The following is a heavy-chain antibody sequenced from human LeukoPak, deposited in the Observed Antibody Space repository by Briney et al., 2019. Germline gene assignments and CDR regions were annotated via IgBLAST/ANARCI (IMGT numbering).Heavy chain of an antibody. CDR1: GFTFTDFA. J-gene: IGHJ4*02. CDR2: IGGGGTNT. V-gene: IGHV3-23*01. Sequence: GGSLRLSCAASGFTFTDFAMNWVRQAPGKGLEWVSGIGGGGTNTDYADSVRGRFTISRDNSKNTLTLQMSSLRADDTAVYFCAKDARGYHRQIDHWGQGILVTVSS. CDR3: AKDARGYHRQIDH. D-gene: IGHD3-22*01.